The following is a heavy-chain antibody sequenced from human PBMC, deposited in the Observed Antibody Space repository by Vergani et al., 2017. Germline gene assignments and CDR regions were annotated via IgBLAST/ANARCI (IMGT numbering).Heavy chain of an antibody. CDR2: IYSGGST. CDR3: ARDSLYCSSTSCYATDY. D-gene: IGHD2-2*01. Sequence: VQLVESGGGVVQPGRSLRLSCAASGFTFSSYAMHWVRQAPGKGLEWVSVIYSGGSTYYADSVKGRFTISRDNSKNTLYLQMNSLRAEDTAVYYCARDSLYCSSTSCYATDYWGQGTLVTVSS. J-gene: IGHJ4*02. CDR1: GFTFSSYA. V-gene: IGHV3-66*01.